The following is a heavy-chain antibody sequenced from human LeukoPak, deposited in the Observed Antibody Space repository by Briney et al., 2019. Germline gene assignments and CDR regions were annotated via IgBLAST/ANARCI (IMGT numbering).Heavy chain of an antibody. V-gene: IGHV3-9*01. D-gene: IGHD6-19*01. CDR2: ISWNSGSI. Sequence: GRSLRLSCAASGFTFDDYAMHWVRQAPGKGLEWVSGISWNSGSIGYADSVKGRFTISRDNAKNSLYLQMNSLRAEDTALYYCAKDMVFRSGWYGWFDPWGQGTLSPSPQ. CDR1: GFTFDDYA. CDR3: AKDMVFRSGWYGWFDP. J-gene: IGHJ5*02.